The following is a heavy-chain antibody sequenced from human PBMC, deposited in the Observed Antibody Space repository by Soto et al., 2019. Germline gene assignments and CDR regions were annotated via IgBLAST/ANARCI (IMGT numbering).Heavy chain of an antibody. CDR3: AKDRGLVLSFYFDY. CDR1: GFTFDDYA. CDR2: ISWNSGSI. Sequence: EVQLVESGGGLVQPGRSLRLSCAASGFTFDDYAMHWVRQAPGKGREWVSGISWNSGSIGYADSVKGRFTISRDNAKNSLYLQMNSLRAEDTALYYCAKDRGLVLSFYFDYWGQGTRVTVSS. D-gene: IGHD6-19*01. J-gene: IGHJ4*02. V-gene: IGHV3-9*01.